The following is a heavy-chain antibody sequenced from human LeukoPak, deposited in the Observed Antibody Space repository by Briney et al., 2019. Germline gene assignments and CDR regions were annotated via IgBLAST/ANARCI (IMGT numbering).Heavy chain of an antibody. CDR3: AKGAVAGTHDY. CDR2: ISYDGSNK. J-gene: IGHJ4*02. V-gene: IGHV3-30*18. CDR1: GFTFSSYG. D-gene: IGHD6-19*01. Sequence: GSLRLSCAASGFTFSSYGMHWVRQAPGKGLEWVAVISYDGSNKYYADSVKGRFTISRDNSKNTLYLQMNSLRAEDTAVYYCAKGAVAGTHDYWGQGTLVTVSS.